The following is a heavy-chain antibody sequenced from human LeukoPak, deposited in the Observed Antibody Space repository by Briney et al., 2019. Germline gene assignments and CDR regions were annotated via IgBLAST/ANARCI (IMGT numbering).Heavy chain of an antibody. Sequence: PGGSLRLSCAASGFTVSSSNYMNWVRQAPGKGLEWVSGIYTGGTTYYTDSVKGRFTISRDNSNNTLYLQMHSLRAEDTAVYYCAREISRFGIWGQGTLVTVSS. J-gene: IGHJ4*02. CDR2: IYTGGTT. CDR1: GFTVSSSNY. D-gene: IGHD3-16*01. CDR3: AREISRFGI. V-gene: IGHV3-66*01.